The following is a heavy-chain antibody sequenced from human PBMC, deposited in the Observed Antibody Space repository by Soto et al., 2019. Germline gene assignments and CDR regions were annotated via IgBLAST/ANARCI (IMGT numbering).Heavy chain of an antibody. CDR1: GGSISSSSYY. D-gene: IGHD1-26*01. J-gene: IGHJ4*02. CDR3: ARLDPNRVGATIRD. Sequence: PSETLSLTCPFSGGSISSSSYYWGWIRQPPGKGLEWIGSIYYSGSTYYNPSLKSRVTISVDTSKNQFSLKLSSVTAADTAVYYCARLDPNRVGATIRDGGRGTLVTVSS. V-gene: IGHV4-39*01. CDR2: IYYSGST.